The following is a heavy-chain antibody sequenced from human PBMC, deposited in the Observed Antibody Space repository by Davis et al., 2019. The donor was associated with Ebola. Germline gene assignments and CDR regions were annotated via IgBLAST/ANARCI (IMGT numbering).Heavy chain of an antibody. CDR1: GDAITNYY. J-gene: IGHJ4*02. V-gene: IGHV4-4*07. CDR3: ARASVMTAVTTFDS. Sequence: PSETLSLTCNVFGDAITNYYWSWIRLPAGKGLEWIGRIHSNGITNYNPSLRSRVTMSLDTSRNQFSLRLTSLTAADTALYYCARASVMTAVTTFDSWGQGTLVTVSS. CDR2: IHSNGIT. D-gene: IGHD4-17*01.